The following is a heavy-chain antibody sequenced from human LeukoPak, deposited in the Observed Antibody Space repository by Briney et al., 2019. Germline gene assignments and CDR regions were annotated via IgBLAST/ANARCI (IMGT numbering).Heavy chain of an antibody. CDR1: RGSISRYF. D-gene: IGHD3-22*01. V-gene: IGHV4-59*12. Sequence: PSETLSLTCTVSRGSISRYFWIWVRQPPGKGLEWIGYIYYSGSTNYNPSLKSRVTMSVDTSMNQFSLRLSSVPAAETAVYYCARDTYEGNNSLRPFDYWGQEPWSPSPQ. CDR3: ARDTYEGNNSLRPFDY. J-gene: IGHJ4*01. CDR2: IYYSGST.